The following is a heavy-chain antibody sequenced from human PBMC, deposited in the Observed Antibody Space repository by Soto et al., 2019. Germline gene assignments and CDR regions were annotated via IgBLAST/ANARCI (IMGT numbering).Heavy chain of an antibody. Sequence: GASVKVSCKASGYTFTGYYLHWVRQAPGQGLEWMGWINPNSGGTNYAQKFQGRVTMTRDTSISTAYMELSRLRSDDTAVYHCARGRTGTTSYFDYWGQGNLVTVS. CDR1: GYTFTGYY. CDR3: ARGRTGTTSYFDY. D-gene: IGHD1-1*01. CDR2: INPNSGGT. V-gene: IGHV1-2*02. J-gene: IGHJ4*02.